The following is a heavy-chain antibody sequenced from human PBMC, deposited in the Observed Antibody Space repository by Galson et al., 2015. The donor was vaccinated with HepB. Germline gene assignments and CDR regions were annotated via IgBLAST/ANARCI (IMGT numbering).Heavy chain of an antibody. D-gene: IGHD5-18*01. J-gene: IGHJ4*02. Sequence: SLRLSCAASGFTFSSYGMHWVRQAPGKGLEWVAVISYDGSNKYYADSVKGRFTISRDNSKNTLYLQMNSLRAEDTAVYYCAKDLKIQLWSLLDYWGQGTLVTVSS. CDR1: GFTFSSYG. CDR3: AKDLKIQLWSLLDY. CDR2: ISYDGSNK. V-gene: IGHV3-30*18.